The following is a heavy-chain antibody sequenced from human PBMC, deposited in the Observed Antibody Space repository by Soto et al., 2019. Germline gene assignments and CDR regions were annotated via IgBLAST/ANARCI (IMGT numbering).Heavy chain of an antibody. CDR3: AGPLRDSSGYYSYFDY. CDR1: GFIFNSYG. Sequence: PGGSLRLSCAASGFIFNSYGMHWVRQAPGKGLEWVAVISYDGSNKYYADSVKGRFTISRDNSKNTVFLQMNSLRAEDMAVYYCAGPLRDSSGYYSYFDYWGQGTLVTVSS. CDR2: ISYDGSNK. D-gene: IGHD3-22*01. V-gene: IGHV3-30*03. J-gene: IGHJ4*02.